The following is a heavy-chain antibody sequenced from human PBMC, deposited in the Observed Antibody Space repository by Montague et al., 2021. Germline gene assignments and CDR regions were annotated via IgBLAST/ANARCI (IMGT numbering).Heavy chain of an antibody. CDR1: GGSISSGNW. D-gene: IGHD2-2*01. Sequence: SETLSLTCAVSGGSISSGNWWSWVRQPPGKGLEWIGKIYHGGNTNYNPSLKSRVTISVDKSKNQLSLQLSYVTAADTAVYYCARDWNPVVPAAIPYYYMDVWGKGTTVTVSS. V-gene: IGHV4-4*02. J-gene: IGHJ6*03. CDR2: IYHGGNT. CDR3: ARDWNPVVPAAIPYYYMDV.